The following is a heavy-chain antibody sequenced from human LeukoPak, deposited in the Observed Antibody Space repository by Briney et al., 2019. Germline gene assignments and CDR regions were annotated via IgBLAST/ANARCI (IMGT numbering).Heavy chain of an antibody. D-gene: IGHD2-8*01. V-gene: IGHV3-11*01. J-gene: IGHJ2*01. CDR3: ARGGGDCTNGVCYNYWYFDL. CDR1: GFTVSTNY. Sequence: GGSLRLSCAASGFTVSTNYMSWVRQAPGKGLEWVSYISSSGSTIYYADSVKGRFTISRDNAKNSLYLQMNSLRAEDTAVYYCARGGGDCTNGVCYNYWYFDLWGRGTLVTVSS. CDR2: ISSSGSTI.